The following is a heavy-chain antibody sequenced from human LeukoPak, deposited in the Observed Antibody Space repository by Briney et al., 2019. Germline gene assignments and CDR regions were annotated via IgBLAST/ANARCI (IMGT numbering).Heavy chain of an antibody. V-gene: IGHV1-2*06. CDR1: GYIFTGYY. CDR2: INPNSGVT. J-gene: IGHJ1*01. Sequence: ASVKVSCKTSGYIFTGYYIHWVRQAPGQGLEWMRRINPNSGVTNYAQKFQGRVTITRDTSTTTVYMELSSLRSEDTAVYYCAREGVNYYDSRGALKYFQHWGQGTLVTVSS. D-gene: IGHD3-22*01. CDR3: AREGVNYYDSRGALKYFQH.